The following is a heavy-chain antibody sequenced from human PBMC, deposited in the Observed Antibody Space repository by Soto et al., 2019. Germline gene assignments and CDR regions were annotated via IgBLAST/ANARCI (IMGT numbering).Heavy chain of an antibody. Sequence: EVQLVESGGRLVQPGRSLRLSCVGTGLTFDDFAMHWVRQAPGKGLEWVSGITWNSRVLAYADSVKGRFTISRDNARNSLYLQMDRLRDEDTALYYCAKGRYDFWSPYYFDSWGQGTLVTVSS. CDR3: AKGRYDFWSPYYFDS. CDR2: ITWNSRVL. D-gene: IGHD3-3*01. J-gene: IGHJ4*02. V-gene: IGHV3-9*01. CDR1: GLTFDDFA.